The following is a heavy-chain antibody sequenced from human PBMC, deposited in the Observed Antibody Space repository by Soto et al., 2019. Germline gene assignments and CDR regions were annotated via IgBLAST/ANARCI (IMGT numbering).Heavy chain of an antibody. CDR2: ISHLGST. D-gene: IGHD2-2*02. CDR1: GVSISSTNW. CDR3: ATLPTSIEVTVLPIPT. V-gene: IGHV4-4*02. J-gene: IGHJ5*02. Sequence: QVQLRQAGPGVVKPSGTLSLTCAVSGVSISSTNWWIWVRQSPGKGLDWIGEISHLGSTDYNPSLRGRVTNSVDQSNNPFSLKMRYLPAAATAVYYCATLPTSIEVTVLPIPTCVQGTLVTVS.